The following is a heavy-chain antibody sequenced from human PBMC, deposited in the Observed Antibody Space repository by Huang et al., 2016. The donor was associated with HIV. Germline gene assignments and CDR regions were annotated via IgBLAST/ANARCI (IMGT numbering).Heavy chain of an antibody. CDR3: VRVRRVMDTYCVADCSTLEAFDI. D-gene: IGHD2-21*02. V-gene: IGHV7-4-1*02. CDR2: ISTDTGKP. CDR1: GYTFTNYG. J-gene: IGHJ3*02. Sequence: QVQLVQSGSELKKPGASVKVSCKASGYTFTNYGVHWVRQAPGQVLEWMGLISTDTGKPSDAQGLTGRFVFSLDTSVNTAYLQISSLKAADSAIYYCVRVRRVMDTYCVADCSTLEAFDIWGQGTVVTVSA.